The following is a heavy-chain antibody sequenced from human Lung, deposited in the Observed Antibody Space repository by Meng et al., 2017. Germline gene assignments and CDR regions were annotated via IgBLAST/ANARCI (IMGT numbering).Heavy chain of an antibody. CDR1: GYTFTNYD. J-gene: IGHJ4*02. CDR3: ATRNDGYDFDY. V-gene: IGHV1-8*01. Sequence: QVQLVQSVAEVKKPGASVSVSCKASGYTFTNYDINWVRQATGQGLQWMGWMNPNSGNTGYAQKFQGRVTMTRNTSISTAYMELSSLRSEDTAVYYCATRNDGYDFDYWGQGTLVTVSS. CDR2: MNPNSGNT. D-gene: IGHD1-1*01.